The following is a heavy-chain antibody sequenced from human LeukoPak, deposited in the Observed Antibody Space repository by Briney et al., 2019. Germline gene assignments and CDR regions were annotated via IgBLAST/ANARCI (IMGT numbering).Heavy chain of an antibody. D-gene: IGHD6-6*01. CDR2: IRQDGITK. V-gene: IGHV3-7*01. Sequence: PGGSLRLSCATSGFTFSTYWMSCVRQAPGKGLEWVANIRQDGITKYYVDSVKGRFTVSRDNGIYSLFLQMNSLRAEDTAVYYCARGDGSSSGLYFDSWGRGTLVTVSS. CDR1: GFTFSTYW. J-gene: IGHJ4*02. CDR3: ARGDGSSSGLYFDS.